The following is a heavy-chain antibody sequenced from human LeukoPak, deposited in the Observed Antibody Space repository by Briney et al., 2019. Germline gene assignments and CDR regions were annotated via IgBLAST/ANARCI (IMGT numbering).Heavy chain of an antibody. CDR1: GYTFTSYG. Sequence: ASVKVSCKASGYTFTSYGISWVRQAPGQGLEWMGWISGYNGNTKYAQKLQGRVTMTTDTSTSTTYIEVRSLRSDDTAVYYCARDNDILTGYPDYWGQGTLVTVSS. D-gene: IGHD3-9*01. CDR3: ARDNDILTGYPDY. J-gene: IGHJ4*02. V-gene: IGHV1-18*01. CDR2: ISGYNGNT.